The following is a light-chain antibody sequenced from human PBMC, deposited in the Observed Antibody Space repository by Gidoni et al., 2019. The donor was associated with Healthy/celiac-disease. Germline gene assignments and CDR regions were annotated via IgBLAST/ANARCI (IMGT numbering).Light chain of an antibody. V-gene: IGKV3-11*01. CDR3: QQRSNWHPTT. CDR2: DAS. J-gene: IGKJ2*01. Sequence: EIVLTQSPATLSLSPGERATLSCRASQSVSSYLAWYQQKPGQAPRLLIYDASNRATGIPARFSGSGSGTDFTLTISSLEPEDFAVYYCQQRSNWHPTTFXQXTKLEIK. CDR1: QSVSSY.